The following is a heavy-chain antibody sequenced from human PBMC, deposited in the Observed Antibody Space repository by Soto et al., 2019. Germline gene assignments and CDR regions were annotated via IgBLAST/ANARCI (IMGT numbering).Heavy chain of an antibody. Sequence: PXETLPLTCPASGFSSSNPDYYWGWIRQPPGKALQWIGIIYYNGNTYYSPSLKSRATISVDTSKNQFSLKLSSVTAADTAIYYCARHGFRAAPRNLFDHWGQGTQVTVSS. J-gene: IGHJ5*02. CDR1: GFSSSNPDYY. CDR3: ARHGFRAAPRNLFDH. D-gene: IGHD6-6*01. CDR2: IYYNGNT. V-gene: IGHV4-39*01.